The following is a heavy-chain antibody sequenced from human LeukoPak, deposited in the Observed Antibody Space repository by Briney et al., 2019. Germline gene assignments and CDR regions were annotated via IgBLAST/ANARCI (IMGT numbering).Heavy chain of an antibody. D-gene: IGHD4-23*01. V-gene: IGHV3-7*01. J-gene: IGHJ4*02. CDR2: IRQDDSEK. Sequence: GGSLSLSCSASGFTFSDYWMMWVRQAPGKGLEWVGNIRQDDSEKNYVDSVKGRFTISRDNAKSSLYLQMNSLRAEDTAIYYCATDRKVGTWDPRFNYWGQGTQVTVSS. CDR3: ATDRKVGTWDPRFNY. CDR1: GFTFSDYW.